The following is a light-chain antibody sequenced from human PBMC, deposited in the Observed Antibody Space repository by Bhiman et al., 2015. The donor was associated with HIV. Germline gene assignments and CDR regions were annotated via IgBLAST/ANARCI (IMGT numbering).Light chain of an antibody. CDR2: DVS. V-gene: IGLV2-14*03. J-gene: IGLJ3*02. CDR3: LSYDSSLSGPYWL. Sequence: QSALTQPASVSGSPGQSITISCSGTSSDIGGSDSVSWYQHHPGKAPKLIIYDVSKWPAGVSSRFSGSKSGNTASLAISGLQAEDEADYYCLSYDSSLSGPYWLFGGGTKLTVL. CDR1: SSDIGGSDS.